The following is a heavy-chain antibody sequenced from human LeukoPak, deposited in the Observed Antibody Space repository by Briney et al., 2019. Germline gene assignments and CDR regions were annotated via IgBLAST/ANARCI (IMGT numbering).Heavy chain of an antibody. CDR3: ARDPQTSAYYYGSGSFRTLDY. CDR1: GYTFTGYY. Sequence: ASLKVSCKASGYTFTGYYMHWVRQAPGQGLQWMGWINLNSGGTNYAQMFQGRVTMTRDTSISTAYMELSRLRSDDTAVYYCARDPQTSAYYYGSGSFRTLDYWGQGTLVTVSS. V-gene: IGHV1-2*02. J-gene: IGHJ4*02. D-gene: IGHD3-10*01. CDR2: INLNSGGT.